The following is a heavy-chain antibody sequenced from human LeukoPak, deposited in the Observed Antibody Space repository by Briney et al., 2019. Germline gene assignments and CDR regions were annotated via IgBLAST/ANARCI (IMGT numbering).Heavy chain of an antibody. Sequence: SETLSLTCAVYGGSFSGYYWSWIRQPPGKGLEWIGEINHSGSTNYNPSLKSRVTISVDTSKNQFSLKLSSVTAADTAVYYCARVSYYYYGMDVWGQGATVTVSS. CDR1: GGSFSGYY. CDR3: ARVSYYYYGMDV. J-gene: IGHJ6*02. CDR2: INHSGST. V-gene: IGHV4-34*01.